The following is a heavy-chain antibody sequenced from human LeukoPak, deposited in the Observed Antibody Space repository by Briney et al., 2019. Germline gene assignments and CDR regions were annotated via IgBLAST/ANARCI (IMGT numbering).Heavy chain of an antibody. Sequence: SETLSLTCTVSGASISSSGYYWSWLRQHPGKGLEWIAYISRSGDTFYNPSLKSRLIISIDTSTHQFFLRLTSVTAADTAVYYCAREGPTGYDFDYWGQGTLVTVSS. CDR2: ISRSGDT. J-gene: IGHJ4*02. V-gene: IGHV4-31*03. D-gene: IGHD5-12*01. CDR3: AREGPTGYDFDY. CDR1: GASISSSGYY.